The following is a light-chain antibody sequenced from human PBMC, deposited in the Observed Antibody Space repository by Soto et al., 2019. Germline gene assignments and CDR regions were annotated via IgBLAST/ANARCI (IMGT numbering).Light chain of an antibody. CDR2: DVN. Sequence: QSALTQPRSVSGSPGQSVTLSCTGTSSDVGGYHYVSWYQHHPGKAPKIIIYDVNKRPSGVPDRFSGSKSGNTASLTISGLQTEDEADYYCCSYAGSNNLVFGGGTKLTVL. CDR3: CSYAGSNNLV. CDR1: SSDVGGYHY. V-gene: IGLV2-11*01. J-gene: IGLJ2*01.